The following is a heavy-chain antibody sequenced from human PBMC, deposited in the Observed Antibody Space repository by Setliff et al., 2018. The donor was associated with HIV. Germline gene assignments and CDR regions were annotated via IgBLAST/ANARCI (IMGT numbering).Heavy chain of an antibody. CDR2: INHSGI. CDR3: ARGVDSSGHLDY. D-gene: IGHD3-22*01. CDR1: GGSFSAYY. J-gene: IGHJ4*02. V-gene: IGHV4-34*01. Sequence: SETLSLTCAVYGGSFSAYYWTWIRQSPGKGLEWIGEINHSGINYNPSLKTRVTISEDTSKNQFSLKLSSVTAADTAVYFCARGVDSSGHLDYWGQGALVTVSS.